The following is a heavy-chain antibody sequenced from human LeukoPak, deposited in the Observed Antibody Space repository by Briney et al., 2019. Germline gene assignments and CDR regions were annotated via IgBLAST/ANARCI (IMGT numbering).Heavy chain of an antibody. Sequence: SETLSLTCTVSGGSISGYYWSWVRQPPGKELEWIGYISYIGSTYYNPSLNSRVTISVDASKNQFSLKVNSVTAADTAIYYCARHADSSGWSEMDYWGQGTLVAVSS. V-gene: IGHV4-59*08. CDR3: ARHADSSGWSEMDY. J-gene: IGHJ4*02. D-gene: IGHD6-19*01. CDR1: GGSISGYY. CDR2: ISYIGST.